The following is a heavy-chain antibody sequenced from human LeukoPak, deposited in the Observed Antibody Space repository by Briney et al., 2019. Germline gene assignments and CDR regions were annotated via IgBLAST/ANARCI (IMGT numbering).Heavy chain of an antibody. Sequence: GGSLRLSCAASGFTISSYDMHWVRQATGKGLEWVSAIGTAGDTYYPGSVKGRFTISRENAKNSLYLQMNSLRAGDTAVYYCARTYSSSWYSGMDVWGQGTTVTVSS. D-gene: IGHD6-13*01. CDR3: ARTYSSSWYSGMDV. J-gene: IGHJ6*02. CDR2: IGTAGDT. V-gene: IGHV3-13*04. CDR1: GFTISSYD.